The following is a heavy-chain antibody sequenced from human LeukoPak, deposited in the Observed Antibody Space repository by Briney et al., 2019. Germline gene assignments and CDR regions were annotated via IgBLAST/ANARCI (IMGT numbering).Heavy chain of an antibody. CDR3: VRGAVAGTNLFDC. V-gene: IGHV1-18*01. D-gene: IGHD6-19*01. Sequence: ASVKVSCKTSGYTFTSYGISWVRQAPGQGLEWMGWISVYNGNTNYAQKLQGRVTMTTDTSTSTAYMELWSLRSDDTAVYYCVRGAVAGTNLFDCWGQGTLVTVSS. J-gene: IGHJ4*02. CDR1: GYTFTSYG. CDR2: ISVYNGNT.